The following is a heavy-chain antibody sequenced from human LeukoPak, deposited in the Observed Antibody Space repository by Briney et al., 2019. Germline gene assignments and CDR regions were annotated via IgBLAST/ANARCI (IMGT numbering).Heavy chain of an antibody. CDR3: ARQAPLDGDFDF. J-gene: IGHJ4*02. Sequence: SQTLSLTCTVSNGSISSGRYYWSWIRQPAGTGLEWIGRIFPSGSANYSPSLKSRVTISVDTSKNQFSLILNSVTAADTAVYYCARQAPLDGDFDFWGQGTLVIVSS. CDR1: NGSISSGRYY. D-gene: IGHD3/OR15-3a*01. V-gene: IGHV4-61*02. CDR2: IFPSGSA.